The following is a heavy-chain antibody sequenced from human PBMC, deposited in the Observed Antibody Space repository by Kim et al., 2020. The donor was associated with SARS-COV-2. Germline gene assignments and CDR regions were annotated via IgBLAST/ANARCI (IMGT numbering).Heavy chain of an antibody. Sequence: SVKVSCKASGGTFSSYAISWVRQAPGQGLEWMGGIIPIFGTANYAQKFQGRVTITADESTSTAYMELSSLRSEDTAVYYCARGPLYGSGSYRLTSPFDYWGQGTLVTVSS. D-gene: IGHD3-10*01. V-gene: IGHV1-69*13. CDR3: ARGPLYGSGSYRLTSPFDY. CDR1: GGTFSSYA. CDR2: IIPIFGTA. J-gene: IGHJ4*02.